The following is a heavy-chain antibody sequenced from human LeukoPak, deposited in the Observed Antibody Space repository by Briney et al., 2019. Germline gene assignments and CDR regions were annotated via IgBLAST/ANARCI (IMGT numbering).Heavy chain of an antibody. CDR3: ANHRSYGEMDHYYLGIAV. Sequence: ASVKVSCKASGYTFTNYAISWVRQAPGQGLEWMGWISVYNGNTKYPQKFQGRVTVTTDTSTSTAYMELRSLRADDTGVYYCANHRSYGEMDHYYLGIAVWGQETTVTVSS. V-gene: IGHV1-18*01. D-gene: IGHD4-17*01. J-gene: IGHJ6*02. CDR2: ISVYNGNT. CDR1: GYTFTNYA.